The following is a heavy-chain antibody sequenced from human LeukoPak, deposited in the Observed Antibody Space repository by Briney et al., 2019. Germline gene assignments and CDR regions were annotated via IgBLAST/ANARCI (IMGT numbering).Heavy chain of an antibody. CDR1: GFTFSTYW. CDR2: INSDGSIT. D-gene: IGHD2-2*01. V-gene: IGHV3-74*01. J-gene: IGHJ5*02. CDR3: ARDLGSCSSTSCQTNWFDP. Sequence: SGGSLRLSCAASGFTFSTYWMHWVRQAPGKGLVWVSRINSDGSITSYADSVKGRFTISRDNAKNTLYLQMNSLRAEDTAVYYCARDLGSCSSTSCQTNWFDPWGQGTLVSVSS.